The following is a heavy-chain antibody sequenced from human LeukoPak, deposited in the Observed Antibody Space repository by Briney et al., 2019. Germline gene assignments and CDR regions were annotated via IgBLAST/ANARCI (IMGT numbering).Heavy chain of an antibody. D-gene: IGHD2-2*01. CDR2: LSASGGTT. CDR1: GFTFSNYA. CDR3: AKLPREYCSSTSCPNWFDT. V-gene: IGHV3-23*01. Sequence: PGGSLRLSRAASGFTFSNYAMTWVRQAPGKGLEWVSALSASGGTTYYADSVKGRFTTSRDNSKNTLYLQMNSLRAEDTAVYYCAKLPREYCSSTSCPNWFDTWGQGTLVTVSS. J-gene: IGHJ5*02.